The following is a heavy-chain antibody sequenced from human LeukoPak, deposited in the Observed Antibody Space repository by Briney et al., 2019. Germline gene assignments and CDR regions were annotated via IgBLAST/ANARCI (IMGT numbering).Heavy chain of an antibody. CDR1: GGSISSYY. D-gene: IGHD4-17*01. J-gene: IGHJ6*02. CDR3: ARDRLDYGNHYGMDV. V-gene: IGHV4-59*01. CDR2: IYYSGST. Sequence: PSETLSLTCTVSGGSISSYYWSWIRQPPGKGLERIGYIYYSGSTNYNPSLKSRVTISVDTSKNQFSLKVSPVTAADTAVYYCARDRLDYGNHYGMDVWGQGTTVTVSS.